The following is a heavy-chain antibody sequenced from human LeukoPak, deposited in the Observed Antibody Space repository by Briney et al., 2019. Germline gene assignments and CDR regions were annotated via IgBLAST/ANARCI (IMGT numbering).Heavy chain of an antibody. V-gene: IGHV3-30*02. CDR1: GFTFSSYG. Sequence: GGSLRLSCAASGFTFSSYGMHWVRQAPGKGLEWVAFIRYDGSNKYYADSVKGRFTISRDNSKNTLYLQMNSLRAEDTAVYYCAKDSVLLWFGELGRYFDYWGQGTLVTVSS. D-gene: IGHD3-10*01. CDR3: AKDSVLLWFGELGRYFDY. CDR2: IRYDGSNK. J-gene: IGHJ4*02.